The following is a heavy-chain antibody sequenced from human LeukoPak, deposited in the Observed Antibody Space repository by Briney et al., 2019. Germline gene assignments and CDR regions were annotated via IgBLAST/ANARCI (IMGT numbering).Heavy chain of an antibody. J-gene: IGHJ6*03. Sequence: GGSLRLSCAASGFTFSSYAMHWVRQAPGKGLEYVSAISSNGGSTYYANSVKGRFTISRDNSKNTLYLQMGSLRAEDMAVYYCARGYSSGWYSDYYYMDVWGKGTTVTVSS. CDR3: ARGYSSGWYSDYYYMDV. CDR1: GFTFSSYA. CDR2: ISSNGGST. D-gene: IGHD6-19*01. V-gene: IGHV3-64*01.